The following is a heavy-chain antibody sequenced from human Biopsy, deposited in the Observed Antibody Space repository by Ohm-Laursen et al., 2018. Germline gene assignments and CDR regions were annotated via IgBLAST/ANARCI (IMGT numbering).Heavy chain of an antibody. CDR1: GGSISNNNYY. V-gene: IGHV4-39*01. Sequence: GTLSLTCTVSGGSISNNNYYWGWIRQPPGKGLEWIGSIFYRGSTHYKPSLKSRVKISVDTSKNQFSLKRNSVTAADTAVYYCARDYDTSGYYYVSWGQGTLVTVSS. J-gene: IGHJ5*02. CDR2: IFYRGST. D-gene: IGHD3-22*01. CDR3: ARDYDTSGYYYVS.